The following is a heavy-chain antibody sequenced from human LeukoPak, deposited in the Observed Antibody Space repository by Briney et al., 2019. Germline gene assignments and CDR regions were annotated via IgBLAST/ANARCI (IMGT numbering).Heavy chain of an antibody. CDR1: GGSITNILYY. D-gene: IGHD3-22*01. V-gene: IGHV4-39*07. Sequence: MASETLSLTCSVSGGSITNILYYWGWIRQPPGKGLEWIGSMHHSGSTFYNPSLKSRVTISGDTSKNQLSLKLSSVTAADTAIYYCAREMYDSGGYRVSYFEDWGQGTLVTVSS. CDR2: MHHSGST. CDR3: AREMYDSGGYRVSYFED. J-gene: IGHJ4*02.